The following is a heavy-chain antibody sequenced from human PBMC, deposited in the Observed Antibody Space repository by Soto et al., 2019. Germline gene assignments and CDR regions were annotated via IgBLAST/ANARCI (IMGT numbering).Heavy chain of an antibody. V-gene: IGHV4-59*01. D-gene: IGHD4-17*01. CDR3: ARVRSTPVLANWFDH. J-gene: IGHJ5*02. CDR2: IYCSGST. CDR1: GGSISSYY. Sequence: PSETLSLTCTVSGGSISSYYWSWIRQPPGKGLEWIGYIYCSGSTNYNPSLKSRVTISVDTSKNQFSLKLSSVTAADTAVYYCARVRSTPVLANWFDHWGQGTLVTVSS.